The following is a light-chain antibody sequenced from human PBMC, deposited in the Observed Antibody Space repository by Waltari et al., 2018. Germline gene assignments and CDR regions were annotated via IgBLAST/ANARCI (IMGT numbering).Light chain of an antibody. CDR2: KDT. J-gene: IGLJ2*01. CDR1: ALPKQY. Sequence: SYELTQPPSVSVSPGQTARITCSGDALPKQYAYWYQQKPGQAPALVMKKDTERPSGIPGRFSGSSSGTTVTLTISGVQAEDEADYYCQSADISGTYVVFGGGTKLTVL. CDR3: QSADISGTYVV. V-gene: IGLV3-25*03.